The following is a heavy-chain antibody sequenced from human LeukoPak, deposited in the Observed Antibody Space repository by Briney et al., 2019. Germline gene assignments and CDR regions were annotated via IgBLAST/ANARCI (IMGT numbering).Heavy chain of an antibody. Sequence: TGGSLRLSCAASGFTFSNYAMNWVRQAPGKGLEWVSTISGTGSSTYYADSAKGRFTISRDNSKDTLFLQLNSLTAADTAMYFCAKASVAIPQYCNSWGQGTLVTVSS. CDR3: AKASVAIPQYCNS. CDR1: GFTFSNYA. CDR2: ISGTGSST. J-gene: IGHJ5*02. V-gene: IGHV3-23*01. D-gene: IGHD2-2*02.